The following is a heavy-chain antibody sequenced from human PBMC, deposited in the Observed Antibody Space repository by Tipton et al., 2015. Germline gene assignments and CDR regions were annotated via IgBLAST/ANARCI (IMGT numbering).Heavy chain of an antibody. CDR2: TNPNSGIT. Sequence: QLVQSGAEVKKPGASVKVSCKASGYTFTSFDINWVRRDTGQGLEWMGWTNPNSGITGFAQNFQGRVTMTRNTSINTAYMELSSLRSEDTAVYYCAKWGGSGTYYSGMDVWGQGATVTVSS. V-gene: IGHV1-8*01. CDR1: GYTFTSFD. D-gene: IGHD3-10*01. J-gene: IGHJ6*02. CDR3: AKWGGSGTYYSGMDV.